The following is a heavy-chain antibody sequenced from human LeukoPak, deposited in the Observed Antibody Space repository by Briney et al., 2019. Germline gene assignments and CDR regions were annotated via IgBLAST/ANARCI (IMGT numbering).Heavy chain of an antibody. CDR2: IYTSGST. Sequence: SETLSLTCTVSGGSISSYYWSWIRQPAGKGLEWIGRIYTSGSTNYNPSLKSRVTMSVDTSKNQFSLKLSSVTAADTAVYYCARLSSKVTIFGVVTFDPWGQGTLVTVSS. CDR3: ARLSSKVTIFGVVTFDP. D-gene: IGHD3-3*01. CDR1: GGSISSYY. J-gene: IGHJ5*02. V-gene: IGHV4-4*07.